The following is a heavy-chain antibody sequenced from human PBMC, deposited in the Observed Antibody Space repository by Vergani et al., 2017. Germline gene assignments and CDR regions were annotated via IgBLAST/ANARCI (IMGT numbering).Heavy chain of an antibody. CDR3: ARGANWNYFGSGYYMDV. J-gene: IGHJ6*03. Sequence: EVQLVESGGGLVKPGGSLRLSCAASAFTFISYSMNWVRQAPGKGLEWVSSITSSGSYGYYADSVKGRFTISRDNAKNSLYLQMNSLRAEDTAVYYCARGANWNYFGSGYYMDVWGKGTTVTVSS. D-gene: IGHD1-7*01. V-gene: IGHV3-21*01. CDR1: AFTFISYS. CDR2: ITSSGSYG.